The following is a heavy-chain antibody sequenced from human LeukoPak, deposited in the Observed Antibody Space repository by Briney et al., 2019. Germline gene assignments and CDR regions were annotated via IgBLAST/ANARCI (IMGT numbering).Heavy chain of an antibody. D-gene: IGHD3-10*01. CDR3: ARESRRYGSGSYPPDY. V-gene: IGHV3-21*01. CDR1: EFTFSAYA. J-gene: IGHJ4*02. Sequence: PGGSLRLSCAASEFTFSAYAMHWIRQAPGKGLEWVSSISNSGASTDYADSVKGRFTISRDNAKNSLYLQMTSLRAEDTAVYYCARESRRYGSGSYPPDYWGRGTLVTVSS. CDR2: ISNSGAST.